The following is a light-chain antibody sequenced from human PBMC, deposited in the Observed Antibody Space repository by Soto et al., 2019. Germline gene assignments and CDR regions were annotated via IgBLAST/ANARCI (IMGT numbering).Light chain of an antibody. V-gene: IGLV2-14*01. J-gene: IGLJ1*01. CDR3: SSYTSSSTL. Sequence: QSALTQPASVSGSPGQSITVSCTGTNTDVGGYNYVSWYQQHPGKAPKLMIYEVSDRPSGISSRFSGSKSGNTASLTISGLQTEDEADYYCSSYTSSSTLFGTGTKLTVL. CDR2: EVS. CDR1: NTDVGGYNY.